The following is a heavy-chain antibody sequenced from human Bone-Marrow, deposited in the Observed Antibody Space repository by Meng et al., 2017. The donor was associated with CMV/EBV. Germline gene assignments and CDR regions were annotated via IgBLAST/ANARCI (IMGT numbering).Heavy chain of an antibody. CDR2: ISAYNGNT. J-gene: IGHJ5*02. D-gene: IGHD2-2*01. V-gene: IGHV1-18*01. CDR3: ARDRFRPHCSSTSCYRLEWFDP. CDR1: GYTFTSYG. Sequence: ASVKVSCKASGYTFTSYGISWVRQAPGQGLEWMGWISAYNGNTNYAQKLQGRVTMTTDTSTSTAYMELRSLRSDDTAVYYCARDRFRPHCSSTSCYRLEWFDPWGQATLVTVSS.